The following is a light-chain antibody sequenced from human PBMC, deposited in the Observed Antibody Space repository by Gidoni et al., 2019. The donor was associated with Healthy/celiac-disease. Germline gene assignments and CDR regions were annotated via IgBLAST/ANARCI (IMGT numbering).Light chain of an antibody. V-gene: IGKV1-33*01. CDR3: QQYHNPLYT. Sequence: DIQLTHSPSSLSASVGDRVTITCQASHDITDYLNWYQQKPGKAPKLLIYDASNLETGVPSRFSGSGSGTDFTFTISSLQPEDIATYYCQQYHNPLYTFGQGTKLEIK. J-gene: IGKJ2*01. CDR2: DAS. CDR1: HDITDY.